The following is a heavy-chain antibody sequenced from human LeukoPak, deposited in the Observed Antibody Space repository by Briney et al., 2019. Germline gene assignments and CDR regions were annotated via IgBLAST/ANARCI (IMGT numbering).Heavy chain of an antibody. J-gene: IGHJ4*02. CDR1: GGSISSYY. Sequence: SETLSLTCTVSGGSISSYYWSWIRQPPGKGLEWIGEINHSGSTNYNPSLKSRVTISVDTSKNQFSLKLSSVTAADTAVYYCARAKGYYDSSGFYWGQGTLVTVSS. D-gene: IGHD3-22*01. CDR3: ARAKGYYDSSGFY. V-gene: IGHV4-34*01. CDR2: INHSGST.